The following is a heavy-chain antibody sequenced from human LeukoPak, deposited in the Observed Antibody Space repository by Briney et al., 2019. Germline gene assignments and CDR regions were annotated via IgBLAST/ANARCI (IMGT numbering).Heavy chain of an antibody. CDR3: AREGVYSYGGVYFDY. Sequence: PSETLSLTCTVSGGSISSYYWSWIRQPPGKGLQWSGYIYYSGSTNYNPSLKSRVTISVVTSKNQFSLKLSSVTAADTAVYYCAREGVYSYGGVYFDYWGQGTLVTVSS. D-gene: IGHD5-18*01. CDR2: IYYSGST. V-gene: IGHV4-59*01. J-gene: IGHJ4*02. CDR1: GGSISSYY.